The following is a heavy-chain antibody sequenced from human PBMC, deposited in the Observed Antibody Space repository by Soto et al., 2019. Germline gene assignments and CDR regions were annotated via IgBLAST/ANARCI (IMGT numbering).Heavy chain of an antibody. CDR3: ASEGGRYCSGGSCYRGGFDY. CDR1: GFTFSSYG. D-gene: IGHD2-15*01. V-gene: IGHV3-33*01. CDR2: IWYDGSNK. Sequence: QVQLVESGGGVVQPGRSLRLSCAASGFTFSSYGMHWARQAPGKGLEWVAVIWYDGSNKYYADSVKGRFTISRDNSKNTLYLQMNSLRAEDTAVYYCASEGGRYCSGGSCYRGGFDYWGQGTLVTVSS. J-gene: IGHJ4*02.